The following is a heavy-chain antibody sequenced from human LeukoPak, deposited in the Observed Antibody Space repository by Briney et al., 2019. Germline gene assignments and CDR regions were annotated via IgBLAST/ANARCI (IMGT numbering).Heavy chain of an antibody. Sequence: SETLSLTCTVSGGSISSYYWTWIRQPPGTGLEWIGEVNESGRTRYNPSLKSRVSMSMDTSKNHFSLKMNSATAADMAVYFCARSQPEWAAPGFDNWGQGTLVIVSP. CDR2: VNESGRT. V-gene: IGHV4-34*01. CDR3: ARSQPEWAAPGFDN. CDR1: GGSISSYY. J-gene: IGHJ3*02. D-gene: IGHD1-26*01.